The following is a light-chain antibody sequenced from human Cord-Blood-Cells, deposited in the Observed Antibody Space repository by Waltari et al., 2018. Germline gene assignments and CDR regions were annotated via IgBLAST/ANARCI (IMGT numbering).Light chain of an antibody. V-gene: IGKV1-5*03. CDR2: KAS. Sequence: DSQMTQSPSTLSASVGDRVTITCRASQSISSWLAWYQQKPGKAPKLLIYKASSLESGVPTRFSGSGSGTEFTLTISSLQPDDFATYYCQQYNSYLYSFRQGTKLEIK. CDR1: QSISSW. CDR3: QQYNSYLYS. J-gene: IGKJ2*03.